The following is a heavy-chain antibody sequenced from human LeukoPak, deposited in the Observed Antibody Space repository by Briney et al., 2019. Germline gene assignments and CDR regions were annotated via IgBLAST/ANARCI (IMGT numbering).Heavy chain of an antibody. Sequence: SVKVSCKASGGTFSSYAISWVRQAPGQGLEWMGGIIPIFGTANYAQKFQGRVTITADESTSTAYMELSSLRSEDTAVYYCAKEGAYSSRWDLSDYWGQGTLVTVSS. CDR1: GGTFSSYA. V-gene: IGHV1-69*01. D-gene: IGHD6-13*01. CDR2: IIPIFGTA. CDR3: AKEGAYSSRWDLSDY. J-gene: IGHJ4*02.